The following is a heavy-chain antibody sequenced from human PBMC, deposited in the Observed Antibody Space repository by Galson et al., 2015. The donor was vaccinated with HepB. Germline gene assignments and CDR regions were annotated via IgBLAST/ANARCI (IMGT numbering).Heavy chain of an antibody. CDR2: INAGNGNT. Sequence: SVKVSCKASGYTFTSYAMHWVRQAPGQRLEWMGWINAGNGNTKYSQEFQGRVTITRDTSASTAYMELSSLRSEDTAVYYCARVGRGWTYYYDSSGYGDAFDIWGQGTMVTVSS. V-gene: IGHV1-3*01. CDR3: ARVGRGWTYYYDSSGYGDAFDI. J-gene: IGHJ3*02. CDR1: GYTFTSYA. D-gene: IGHD3-22*01.